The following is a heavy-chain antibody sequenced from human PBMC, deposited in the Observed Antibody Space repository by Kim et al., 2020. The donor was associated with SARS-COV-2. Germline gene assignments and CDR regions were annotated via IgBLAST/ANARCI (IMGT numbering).Heavy chain of an antibody. Sequence: TRGYGDSVRGRFTSSRDNAKNSLYLQMNSRRPDDTAVYYCARNSALDFWGQGTTVAVSS. CDR3: ARNSALDF. V-gene: IGHV3-11*01. J-gene: IGHJ6*02. CDR2: TR. D-gene: IGHD1-26*01.